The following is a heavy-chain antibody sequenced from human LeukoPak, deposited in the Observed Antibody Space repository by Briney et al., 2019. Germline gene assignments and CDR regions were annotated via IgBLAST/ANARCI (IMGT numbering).Heavy chain of an antibody. CDR1: GFTFSSYV. Sequence: GGSLRLSCAASGFTFSSYVMHWVRQAPGKGLEWVAFIRYDGSNKYYSDSVKGRFTISRDNSKNTLFLQMNSLRPEDTAVYYCARILVIAAAHPHAFDIWGQGTMVTVSS. CDR2: IRYDGSNK. D-gene: IGHD6-13*01. V-gene: IGHV3-30*02. CDR3: ARILVIAAAHPHAFDI. J-gene: IGHJ3*02.